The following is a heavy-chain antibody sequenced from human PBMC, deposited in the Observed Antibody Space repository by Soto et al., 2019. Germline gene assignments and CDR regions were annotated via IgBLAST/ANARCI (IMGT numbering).Heavy chain of an antibody. V-gene: IGHV3-73*02. J-gene: IGHJ6*02. Sequence: EVQLVESGGGLVQPGESLKLSCAASGFTFRGSAMHWVRQASGKGLEWVGRIRTKANSYATAYAASVQGRFTISRDDSKSTAYRQINTLKTEDTAIYYCTGSLLAYCSGGKCLTDYYYYGMDVWCQGTAVTVSS. CDR2: IRTKANSYAT. CDR3: TGSLLAYCSGGKCLTDYYYYGMDV. D-gene: IGHD2-15*01. CDR1: GFTFRGSA.